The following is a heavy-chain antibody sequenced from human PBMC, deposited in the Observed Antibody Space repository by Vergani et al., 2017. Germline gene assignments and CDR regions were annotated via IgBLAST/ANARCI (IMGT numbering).Heavy chain of an antibody. D-gene: IGHD3-9*01. CDR1: GGSITSSSYY. J-gene: IGHJ4*02. CDR3: ARTESFILRYFHWAL. V-gene: IGHV4-39*01. CDR2: IYHSGGA. Sequence: VQLVESGPGLVKPSETLSLTCTVSGGSITSSSYYWGWIRQPPGKGLEWIGNIYHSGGAYYNPSLKGRVTISVDTSKNQFSLEVTSVTAADTAIYFCARTESFILRYFHWALWGQGTLVTVSS.